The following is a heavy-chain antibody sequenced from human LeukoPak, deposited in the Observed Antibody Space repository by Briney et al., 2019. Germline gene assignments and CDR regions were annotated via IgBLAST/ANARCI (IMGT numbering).Heavy chain of an antibody. CDR3: ARVPDSGYEDY. D-gene: IGHD5-12*01. CDR1: GGTFSSYA. CDR2: INPNSGGT. V-gene: IGHV1-2*02. J-gene: IGHJ4*02. Sequence: GASVKVSCKASGGTFSSYAISWVRQAPGQGLEWMGWINPNSGGTNYAQKFQGRVTMTRDTSISTAYMELSRLRSDDTAVYYCARVPDSGYEDYWGQGTLVTVSS.